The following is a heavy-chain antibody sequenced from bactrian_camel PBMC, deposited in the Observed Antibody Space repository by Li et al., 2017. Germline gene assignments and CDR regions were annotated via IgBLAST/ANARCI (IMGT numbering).Heavy chain of an antibody. CDR3: ASVGGNWELNY. CDR1: GYTLSDYQ. D-gene: IGHD8*01. J-gene: IGHJ4*01. Sequence: HVQLVESGGGSVQAGGSLRLSCAVTGYTLSDYQMNWVRQAPGKGLEWVSSISPDGSNTYHTDSVKGRFTISRDNAKNTVYLQMNSLKPEDTAVYYCASVGGNWELNYWGQGTQVTVS. CDR2: ISPDGSNT. V-gene: IGHV3S6*01.